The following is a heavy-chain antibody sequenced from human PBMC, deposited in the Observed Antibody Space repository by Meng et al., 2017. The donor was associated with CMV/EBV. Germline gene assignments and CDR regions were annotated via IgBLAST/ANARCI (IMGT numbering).Heavy chain of an antibody. V-gene: IGHV3-21*01. CDR2: ISSSSSYI. J-gene: IGHJ4*02. D-gene: IGHD5-24*01. Sequence: GESRKSSCAASGFTFSSYSMNWVRQAPGKGLEWVSSISSSSSYIYYADSVKGRFTISRDNAKNSLYLQMNSLRAEDTAVYYCARDGHRWGGYNSRADYWGQGTLVTVSS. CDR3: ARDGHRWGGYNSRADY. CDR1: GFTFSSYS.